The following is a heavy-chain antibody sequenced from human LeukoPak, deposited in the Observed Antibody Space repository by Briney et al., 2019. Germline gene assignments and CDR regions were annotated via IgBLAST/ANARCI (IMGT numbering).Heavy chain of an antibody. J-gene: IGHJ4*02. CDR2: IYYSGST. V-gene: IGHV4-39*01. Sequence: PSETLSLTCTVSGGSISSSSYYWGWIRQPPGKGLEWIGSIYYSGSTYYNPSLKSRVTISVDTSKNQFSLKLSSVTAADTAVYYCAGHPSGSTSRDYWGQGTLVTVSS. D-gene: IGHD2-15*01. CDR1: GGSISSSSYY. CDR3: AGHPSGSTSRDY.